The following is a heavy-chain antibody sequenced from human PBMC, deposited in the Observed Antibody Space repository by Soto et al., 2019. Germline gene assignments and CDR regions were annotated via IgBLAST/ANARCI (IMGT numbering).Heavy chain of an antibody. J-gene: IGHJ4*02. CDR1: GYTFTGYY. V-gene: IGHV1-2*02. CDR3: ATTGNYGSGTSFRVDY. Sequence: GASVKVSCKASGYTFTGYYVHWVRQAPGQGLEWMGWINPNNGGTVYAQKFQGRVTMTRDTPISTAYMDLSSLRFDDTAVYYCATTGNYGSGTSFRVDYWGQGTLVAVSS. CDR2: INPNNGGT. D-gene: IGHD3-10*01.